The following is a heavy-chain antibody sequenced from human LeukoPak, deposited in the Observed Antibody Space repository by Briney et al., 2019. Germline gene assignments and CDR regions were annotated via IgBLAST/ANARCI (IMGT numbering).Heavy chain of an antibody. CDR2: INPNSGGT. Sequence: ASVKVSCKASGYTFTGYYMHWVRQAPGQGLEWMGWINPNSGGTNYAQKFQGRVTMTRDTSISTAYMELSRLRSDDTAVYYCASLFKAYSSGTPRANWFDPWGQGTLATVSS. CDR3: ASLFKAYSSGTPRANWFDP. J-gene: IGHJ5*02. CDR1: GYTFTGYY. V-gene: IGHV1-2*02. D-gene: IGHD6-25*01.